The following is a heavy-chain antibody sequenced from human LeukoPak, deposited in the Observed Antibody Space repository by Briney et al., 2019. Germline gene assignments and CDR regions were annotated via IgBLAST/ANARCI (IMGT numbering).Heavy chain of an antibody. V-gene: IGHV4-61*02. CDR1: GGSISSGSYY. Sequence: PSETLSLTCTVSGGSISSGSYYWSWIRQPAGKGLEWIGRIYTSGSTNYNPSLKSRVTISVDTSKNQFSLKLSSVTAADTAVYYCARGEATTMIVVVITTSSGAFDIWGQGTMVTVSS. CDR3: ARGEATTMIVVVITTSSGAFDI. J-gene: IGHJ3*02. CDR2: IYTSGST. D-gene: IGHD3-22*01.